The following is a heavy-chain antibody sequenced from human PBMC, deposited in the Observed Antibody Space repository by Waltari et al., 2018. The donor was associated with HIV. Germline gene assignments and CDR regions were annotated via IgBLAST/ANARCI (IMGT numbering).Heavy chain of an antibody. V-gene: IGHV3-66*01. J-gene: IGHJ6*02. Sequence: EVQLVESGGGLVQPGGSLRLSCAASGFTVSSNYMSWVRQAPGKGLEWVSFIYSGGSTYSADSVKGRFTISRDNSKNTLYLQMNSRRAEDTAVYYCASIAYCGGDCYPRGMDVWGQGTTVTVSS. CDR2: IYSGGST. D-gene: IGHD2-21*02. CDR3: ASIAYCGGDCYPRGMDV. CDR1: GFTVSSNY.